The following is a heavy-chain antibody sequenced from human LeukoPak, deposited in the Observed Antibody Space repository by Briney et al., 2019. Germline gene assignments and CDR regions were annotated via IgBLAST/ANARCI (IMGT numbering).Heavy chain of an antibody. D-gene: IGHD6-13*01. CDR1: GFSFSTYS. V-gene: IGHV3-21*01. CDR3: ARDSSWYDY. CDR2: ISSRSDYI. J-gene: IGHJ4*02. Sequence: GGSLRLSCAASGFSFSTYSMNWLRPAPGKGLDWVSSISSRSDYIYYADSVKGRFTISRESAKNSLYLQMNSLRAEDTAVYYCARDSSWYDYWGQGTLVTVSS.